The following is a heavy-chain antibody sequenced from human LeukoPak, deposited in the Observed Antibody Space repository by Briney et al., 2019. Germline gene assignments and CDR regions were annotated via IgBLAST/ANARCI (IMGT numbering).Heavy chain of an antibody. D-gene: IGHD6-13*01. CDR1: GYTFTGYY. CDR3: ARGISNRYSDRYFDY. J-gene: IGHJ4*02. V-gene: IGHV1-2*02. CDR2: INPNSGGT. Sequence: ASVKVSCKASGYTFTGYYMHWVRQAPGQGLEWMGWINPNSGGTNYAQKFQGRVTMTRDTPISTAYMELSRLRSDDTAVYYCARGISNRYSDRYFDYWGQGTLVTVSS.